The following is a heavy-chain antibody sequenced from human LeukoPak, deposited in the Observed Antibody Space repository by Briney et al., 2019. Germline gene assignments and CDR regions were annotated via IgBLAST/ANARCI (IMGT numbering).Heavy chain of an antibody. CDR1: GYRFTTDY. D-gene: IGHD3-10*01. CDR2: IYPGDSDT. V-gene: IGHV5-51*01. Sequence: GESLKISCKASGYRFTTDYIGWVRQMPGKGLEWMGNIYPGDSDTRYSPSFQGQVTISADKSIGTAYLQWSSLKASDTAMYYCASLLWFGEVGFHYGMDVWGQGTTVTVSS. CDR3: ASLLWFGEVGFHYGMDV. J-gene: IGHJ6*02.